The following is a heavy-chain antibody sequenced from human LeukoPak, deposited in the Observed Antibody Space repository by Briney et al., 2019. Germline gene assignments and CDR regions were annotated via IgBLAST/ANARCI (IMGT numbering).Heavy chain of an antibody. D-gene: IGHD2-2*01. Sequence: GESLQISCKGSGYSFTSYWIGWVRPMPGKGLEWMGIIYPGDSDTRYSPSFQGQVTISADKSISTAYLQWSSLKASDTAMYYCARHGETYCSSTSCYHPDYWGQGTLVTVSS. J-gene: IGHJ4*02. CDR3: ARHGETYCSSTSCYHPDY. CDR2: IYPGDSDT. V-gene: IGHV5-51*01. CDR1: GYSFTSYW.